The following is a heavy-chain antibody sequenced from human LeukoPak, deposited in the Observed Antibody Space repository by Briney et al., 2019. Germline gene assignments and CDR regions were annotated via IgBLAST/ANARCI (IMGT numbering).Heavy chain of an antibody. CDR2: IYPADSHP. V-gene: IGHV5-51*01. J-gene: IGHJ5*02. CDR1: GYSFTSYW. D-gene: IGHD6-13*01. Sequence: GESLKISCQGSGYSFTSYWIGWVRQMPGEGLEWMGIIYPADSHPRYTPSFQGQVTISVDKSITTAYLQWSSLRASDTAMYYCARQVTGAAGPNWFDPWGQGTLVTVSS. CDR3: ARQVTGAAGPNWFDP.